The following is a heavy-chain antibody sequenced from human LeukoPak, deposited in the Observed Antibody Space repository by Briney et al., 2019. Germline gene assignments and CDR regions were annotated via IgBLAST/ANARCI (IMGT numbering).Heavy chain of an antibody. Sequence: ASVKVSCKASGYTFTSYYMHWVRQAPGQGLEWMGIINPSGGSTSYAQKFQGRVTMTRDTSTSTVYMELSSLRSEDTAVYYCARGPYPMITFGGLYYFDYWGQGTLVTVSS. J-gene: IGHJ4*02. D-gene: IGHD3-16*01. CDR3: ARGPYPMITFGGLYYFDY. CDR1: GYTFTSYY. CDR2: INPSGGST. V-gene: IGHV1-46*01.